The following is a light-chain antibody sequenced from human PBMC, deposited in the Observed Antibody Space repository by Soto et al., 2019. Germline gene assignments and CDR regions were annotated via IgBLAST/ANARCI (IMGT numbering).Light chain of an antibody. J-gene: IGLJ3*02. CDR1: SNDVGIYNY. V-gene: IGLV2-14*01. CDR3: SSYTITSTWV. Sequence: QSVLTQPASVSGSPGQSITISCTGSSNDVGIYNYVSWYQQHPGKAPRLIIYEVTNRPSGVSDRFSGSKSDNTASLTISGLQAEDEADYYCSSYTITSTWVFGGGTKGTVL. CDR2: EVT.